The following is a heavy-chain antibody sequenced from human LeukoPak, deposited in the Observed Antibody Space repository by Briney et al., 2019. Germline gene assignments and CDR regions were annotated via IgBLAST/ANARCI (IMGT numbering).Heavy chain of an antibody. CDR1: GFTFSSYW. Sequence: GGSLRLSCATSGFTFSSYWMSWVRQTPGKGLEWVANIKQDGSEKYYVDSVKGRLTISRDNAKNSLYLQMNSLRAEDTAVYYCARESLEPSNWFDPWGQGTLVTVSS. V-gene: IGHV3-7*01. J-gene: IGHJ5*02. CDR3: ARESLEPSNWFDP. CDR2: IKQDGSEK.